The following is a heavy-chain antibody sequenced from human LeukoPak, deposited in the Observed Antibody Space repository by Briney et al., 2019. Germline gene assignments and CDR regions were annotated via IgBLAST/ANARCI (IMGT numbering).Heavy chain of an antibody. J-gene: IGHJ5*02. D-gene: IGHD5-18*01. V-gene: IGHV4-4*07. CDR3: AKDLSRQRRGLNYGPWFDP. Sequence: SETLSLTCTVSGDSTKNSYWTWIRQPVGNAMEWIGRVSASGYTSHNPSLKSRVIMSVDVSTNQFSLNLTSVTAADTAVYFCAKDLSRQRRGLNYGPWFDPWGRGTLVTVSS. CDR2: VSASGYT. CDR1: GDSTKNSY.